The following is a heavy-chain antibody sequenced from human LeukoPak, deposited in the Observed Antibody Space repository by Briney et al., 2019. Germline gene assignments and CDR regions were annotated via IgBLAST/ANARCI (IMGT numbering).Heavy chain of an antibody. Sequence: SETLSLTCTVSGGSISSYYWSWIRQPPGKGLEWIGYIYYSGSTNYNPSLKSRVTISVDTSKNQFSLKLSSVTAADTAVYYCASSPTAPDCLGDYFDYWGQGTLVTVSS. CDR3: ASSPTAPDCLGDYFDY. CDR2: IYYSGST. D-gene: IGHD1-14*01. V-gene: IGHV4-59*01. J-gene: IGHJ4*02. CDR1: GGSISSYY.